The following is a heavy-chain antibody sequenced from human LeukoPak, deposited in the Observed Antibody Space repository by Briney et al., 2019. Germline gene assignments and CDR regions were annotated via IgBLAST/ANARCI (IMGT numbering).Heavy chain of an antibody. CDR1: GGPISSSY. Sequence: SETLSLTCTVSGGPISSSYWSWIRQPAGKGLEWIGRFYTSGSTNYNFNPSLKSRVTMSVDTSKNQFSLKLTSVTAADTAVYYCARGPNSALWGQGTLVTVSS. D-gene: IGHD2-21*01. J-gene: IGHJ4*02. V-gene: IGHV4-4*07. CDR3: ARGPNSAL. CDR2: FYTSGST.